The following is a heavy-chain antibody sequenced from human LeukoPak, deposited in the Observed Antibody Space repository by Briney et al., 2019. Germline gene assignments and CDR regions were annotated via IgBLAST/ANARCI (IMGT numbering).Heavy chain of an antibody. CDR3: ARDSRRELLHAFDI. D-gene: IGHD1-26*01. CDR1: GGSISSYY. Sequence: SETLSLTCSVSGGSISSYYWSWIRLPPKKGLEWIGYIDYSGSTNYNPSLKSRVTISVDTSNNQFSLKLSSVTAADTAVYYCARDSRRELLHAFDIWGQGTMVTVSS. CDR2: IDYSGST. V-gene: IGHV4-59*01. J-gene: IGHJ3*02.